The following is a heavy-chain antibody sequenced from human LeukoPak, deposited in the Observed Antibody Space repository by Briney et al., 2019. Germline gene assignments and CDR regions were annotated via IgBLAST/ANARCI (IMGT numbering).Heavy chain of an antibody. CDR2: IRYDGSNK. J-gene: IGHJ2*01. D-gene: IGHD2-15*01. CDR3: AGGQGWHFDL. V-gene: IGHV3-30*02. CDR1: GFTFSSYG. Sequence: GGSLRLSCAAAGFTFSSYGMHWVRQAPGKGLEWVAFIRYDGSNKYYADSVKGRFTISRDNSKNTLYLQMNSLRAEDTAVYYCAGGQGWHFDLWGRGTLITVSS.